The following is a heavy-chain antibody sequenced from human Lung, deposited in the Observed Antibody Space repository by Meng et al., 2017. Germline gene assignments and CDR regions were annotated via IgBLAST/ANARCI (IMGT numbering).Heavy chain of an antibody. J-gene: IGHJ4*02. CDR1: GGSFSDYY. V-gene: IGHV4-34*01. CDR2: INYSGST. CDR3: ARGPTTMAHDFDY. D-gene: IGHD4-11*01. Sequence: QLQLQHWGAGLLTPSETLSLTGVVSGGSFSDYYWSWIRQPPGKGLEWIVEINYSGSTNYNPSLESRATISVDTSQNTLSLKLSSVTAADSAVYYCARGPTTMAHDFDYWGQGTLVTVSS.